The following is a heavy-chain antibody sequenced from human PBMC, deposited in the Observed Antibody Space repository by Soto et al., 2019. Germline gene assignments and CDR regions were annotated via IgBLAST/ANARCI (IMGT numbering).Heavy chain of an antibody. CDR3: ARTHSGSYYSVFNY. CDR1: NFSISSGYY. V-gene: IGHV4-38-2*01. Sequence: SETLSLTCVVSNFSISSGYYWGWIRQSPGKGLEWIASIYRSGTTSYNPSLKSRVTIPVDPSKNQFSLMLTAVTAADTAVYYCARTHSGSYYSVFNYWGRGSLVTVSS. J-gene: IGHJ4*02. CDR2: IYRSGTT. D-gene: IGHD1-26*01.